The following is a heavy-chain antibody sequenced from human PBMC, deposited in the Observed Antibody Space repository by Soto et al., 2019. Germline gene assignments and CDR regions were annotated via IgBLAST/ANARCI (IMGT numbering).Heavy chain of an antibody. V-gene: IGHV1-18*04. Sequence: QVQLVQSGAEVKKPGASVKVSCKASGYTFTSYGISWVRQAPGQGREWMGWISAYNGNTNYAQKLQGRVTRTTDTSTSTAYMELRSLRSDDTAVYSCARVVTMVRGGLGYGMDVWGQGTTVTVSS. CDR1: GYTFTSYG. J-gene: IGHJ6*02. D-gene: IGHD3-10*01. CDR2: ISAYNGNT. CDR3: ARVVTMVRGGLGYGMDV.